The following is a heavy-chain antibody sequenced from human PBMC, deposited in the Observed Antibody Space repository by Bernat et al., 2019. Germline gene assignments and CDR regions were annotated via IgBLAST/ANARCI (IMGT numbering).Heavy chain of an antibody. D-gene: IGHD4-11*01. CDR2: IDKSGRT. V-gene: IGHV4-38-2*02. CDR3: VRDGGNYDIDY. Sequence: QVQLQESGPGLVKPSETLSLACAVSGYSISNGYFWGWVRQSPGERLEWMRSIDKSGRTYYNPSLSSRVTISADKSKNQFSLRLTSMTAADTAVYYCVRDGGNYDIDYWGQGTLVFVSS. J-gene: IGHJ4*02. CDR1: GYSISNGYF.